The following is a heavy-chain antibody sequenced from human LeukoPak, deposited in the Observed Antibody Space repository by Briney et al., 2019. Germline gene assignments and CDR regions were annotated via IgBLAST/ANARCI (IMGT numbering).Heavy chain of an antibody. V-gene: IGHV4-59*08. CDR2: IYYSGST. D-gene: IGHD6-13*01. Sequence: AAETLSLTCAVSGGSISSYDWSWIRQPPGKGLEWIVYIYYSGSTNYNTTLKSRVTISVDTSKNQFSLKLSSVTAADTAAYYCAGMNYMIWYSSSWYTAGDAFDIWGQGAMVTVSS. CDR3: AGMNYMIWYSSSWYTAGDAFDI. CDR1: GGSISSYD. J-gene: IGHJ3*02.